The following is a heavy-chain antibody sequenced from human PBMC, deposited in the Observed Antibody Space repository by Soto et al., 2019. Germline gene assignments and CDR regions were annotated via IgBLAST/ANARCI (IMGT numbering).Heavy chain of an antibody. CDR1: GGSFSGYY. D-gene: IGHD3-10*01. J-gene: IGHJ2*01. V-gene: IGHV4-34*01. Sequence: WETLSLTCAVYGGSFSGYYWNWIRQPPGKGLEWIGEIDHSGSTNYNPSLKSRVSISEGTSNNQFSLKLSSVTAADTAVYYCARGRGDGYNQDWYFDLWGRGTLVTVSS. CDR3: ARGRGDGYNQDWYFDL. CDR2: IDHSGST.